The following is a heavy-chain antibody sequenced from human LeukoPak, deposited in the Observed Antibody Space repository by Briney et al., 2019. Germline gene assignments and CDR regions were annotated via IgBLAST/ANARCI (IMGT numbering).Heavy chain of an antibody. Sequence: EGSLRLSCAASKFSFSRYAMSWVRQAPGKGLEWVSIISDDSSYTCNADSVKGRFTISRDNSKNTLYLQMNSLRAEDTAVYFCAKASGSGSGYDFFDSWGQGTLVTVSS. CDR2: ISDDSSYT. J-gene: IGHJ4*02. D-gene: IGHD5-18*01. CDR3: AKASGSGSGYDFFDS. V-gene: IGHV3-23*01. CDR1: KFSFSRYA.